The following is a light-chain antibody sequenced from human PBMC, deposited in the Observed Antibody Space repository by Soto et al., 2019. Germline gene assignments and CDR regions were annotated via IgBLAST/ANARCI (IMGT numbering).Light chain of an antibody. CDR2: GAS. J-gene: IGKJ3*01. CDR1: QGIANF. V-gene: IGKV1-9*01. Sequence: IQLTQSPSSLSASVGDRVTISCRASQGIANFLAWYQQKPGKAPKLLIYGASTLQSGVPSRFSCSGSGTDFTLTISSLHPEDFATYYCQQHNSFPIPFGPGTKVDIK. CDR3: QQHNSFPIP.